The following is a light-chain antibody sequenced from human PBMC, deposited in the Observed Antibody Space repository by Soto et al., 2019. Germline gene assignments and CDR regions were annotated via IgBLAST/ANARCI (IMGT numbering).Light chain of an antibody. J-gene: IGLJ1*01. CDR1: SSDIGNYDY. CDR2: EVS. V-gene: IGLV2-14*01. CDR3: SSYKNSRSLDYF. Sequence: QSALAQPASVSGSPGQSITISCTGTSSDIGNYDYVSWYQQHPGKAPKLMIDEVSNRPSGVSNRFSGSKYGNTASLTISGLQYVDEADYYCSSYKNSRSLDYFFGTGTKVTVL.